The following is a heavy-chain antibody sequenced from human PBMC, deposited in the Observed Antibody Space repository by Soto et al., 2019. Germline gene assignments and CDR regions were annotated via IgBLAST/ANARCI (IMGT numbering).Heavy chain of an antibody. CDR1: GFTFSTFD. Sequence: GGSLRLSCAASGFTFSTFDMIWVRQPPGKGLEWVSAISGRDDSANYADSVKGRFTISKDKSSNTLYLQMNNLRAEDTAVYYCVKGAWLDYWGQGTLVTVSS. J-gene: IGHJ4*02. D-gene: IGHD6-19*01. V-gene: IGHV3-23*01. CDR2: ISGRDDSA. CDR3: VKGAWLDY.